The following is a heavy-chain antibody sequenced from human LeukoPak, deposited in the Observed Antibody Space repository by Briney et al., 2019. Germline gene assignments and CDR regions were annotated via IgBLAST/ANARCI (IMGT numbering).Heavy chain of an antibody. CDR3: AKGSF. J-gene: IGHJ4*02. V-gene: IGHV3-23*01. CDR1: GFTFSSSV. CDR2: ISNSGSIT. Sequence: GGSLTLSCAASGFTFSSSVMSWVRQAPGKGLHSILGISNSGSITYYADSVKGRFTISRDNSKNMLYLQMNSLRAEDPAVYYCAKGSFWGQGTLVTVCS.